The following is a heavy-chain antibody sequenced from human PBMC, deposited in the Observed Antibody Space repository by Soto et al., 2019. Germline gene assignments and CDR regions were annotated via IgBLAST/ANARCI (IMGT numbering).Heavy chain of an antibody. CDR1: GGSISSYY. V-gene: IGHV4-59*08. D-gene: IGHD1-1*01. CDR2: IYNSGRT. J-gene: IGHJ4*02. Sequence: SETLSLTCTVSGGSISSYYWSWIRQPPGKGLEWIGYIYNSGRTNYNPSLKSRVTISVDTSKNQFSPKLSSVTAADTAVYYCARRYGYSFDYWGQGTLVTVSS. CDR3: ARRYGYSFDY.